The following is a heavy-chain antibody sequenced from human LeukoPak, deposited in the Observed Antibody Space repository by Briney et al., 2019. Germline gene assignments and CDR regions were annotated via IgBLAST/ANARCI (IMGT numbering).Heavy chain of an antibody. CDR1: GFTFSSYA. J-gene: IGHJ4*02. Sequence: GGSLRLSCAASGFTFSSYAMTWVRQAPGKGLEWVSGISSSGAGTYYSESVKGRFTISRDSAKNTVYLQMNTLRAEYTALYYCAKVGSGYSSGWYDYWGQGTLVNVSS. CDR3: AKVGSGYSSGWYDY. CDR2: ISSSGAGT. D-gene: IGHD6-19*01. V-gene: IGHV3-23*01.